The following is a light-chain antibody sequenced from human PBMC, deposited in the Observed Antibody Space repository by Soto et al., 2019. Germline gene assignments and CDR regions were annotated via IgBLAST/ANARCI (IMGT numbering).Light chain of an antibody. V-gene: IGKV1-27*01. Sequence: DIQMTQSPSSLSASVGDRVTITCRASQGISNYLAWYQQKPGKVPKLLIYAASTLQSGVPSRFSGSGSGTDFILTIGGLEPEDFALYYCQQYVTSPQTFGQGTKVEIK. J-gene: IGKJ1*01. CDR2: AAS. CDR3: QQYVTSPQT. CDR1: QGISNY.